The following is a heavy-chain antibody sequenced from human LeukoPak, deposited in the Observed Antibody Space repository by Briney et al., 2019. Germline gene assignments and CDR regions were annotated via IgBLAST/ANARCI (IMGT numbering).Heavy chain of an antibody. V-gene: IGHV4-59*01. D-gene: IGHD6-13*01. CDR1: VDSINIYY. J-gene: IGHJ5*02. Sequence: SETLSLTCTLSVDSINIYYWCWIRHPPRKGLECVRYIYYSKSTMHNILLKSRVTISVDTSKNQFSLKVSSVTAADTAVYYCARAPPRIANNWFVPWGQGTLVTVSS. CDR3: ARAPPRIANNWFVP. CDR2: IYYSKST.